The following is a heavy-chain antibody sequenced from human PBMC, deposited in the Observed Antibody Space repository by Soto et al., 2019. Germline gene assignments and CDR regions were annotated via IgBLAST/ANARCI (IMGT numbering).Heavy chain of an antibody. V-gene: IGHV3-64*04. CDR2: ISCNGSSK. CDR3: AKPAYWAFDY. D-gene: IGHD2-21*01. CDR1: GVTLCSYA. J-gene: IGHJ4*02. Sequence: GESRRLSCAASGVTLCSYAMHWVRQAPGKGLEFVSAISCNGSSKYYADSVKGRFTISRDNSKNTLYLQMNSLRAEDTAVYYCAKPAYWAFDYWGQGTLVTVSP.